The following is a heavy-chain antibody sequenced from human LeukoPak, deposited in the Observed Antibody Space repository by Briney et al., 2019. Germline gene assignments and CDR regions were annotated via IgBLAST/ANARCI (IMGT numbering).Heavy chain of an antibody. D-gene: IGHD3-10*01. J-gene: IGHJ5*02. Sequence: GGSLRLSCAASGFTFSTYAMNWVRQAPGKGLEWVSTISDIGGSTYYADSEKGRFTLSRDNSKNAVYLQMNRLRADDTAVYYCAKDYYASGSYPTAWGQGTLVTVSS. CDR1: GFTFSTYA. V-gene: IGHV3-23*01. CDR2: ISDIGGST. CDR3: AKDYYASGSYPTA.